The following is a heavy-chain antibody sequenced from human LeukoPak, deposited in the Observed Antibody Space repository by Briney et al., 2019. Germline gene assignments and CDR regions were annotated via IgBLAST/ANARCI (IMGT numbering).Heavy chain of an antibody. CDR2: FSYSGDG. J-gene: IGHJ4*02. V-gene: IGHV4-39*01. Sequence: SETLSLTCAVSGASISSGTYSWGWMRQPPGKGPEWIGSFSYSGDGYYNSSFKSRVTISMGTSKNQFSLEVTSVTAADTAVYYCWAIVPTNKLDYWGQGTLVTVSS. CDR3: WAIVPTNKLDY. D-gene: IGHD5-12*01. CDR1: GASISSGTYS.